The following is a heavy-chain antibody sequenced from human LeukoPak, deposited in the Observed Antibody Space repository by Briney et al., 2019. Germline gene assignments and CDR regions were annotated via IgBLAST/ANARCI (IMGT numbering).Heavy chain of an antibody. CDR2: ISSGGSTI. CDR3: ARAKNYDYSLWHV. V-gene: IGHV3-11*01. J-gene: IGHJ6*01. Sequence: GGSLRLSCAASGFTFSDYYMSWIRQAPGKGLEWVSYISSGGSTIYYADSVKGRFTISRDNAENSRYLQMNSLRAEDTAVYYCARAKNYDYSLWHVWGQGTTVTVSS. D-gene: IGHD3-3*01. CDR1: GFTFSDYY.